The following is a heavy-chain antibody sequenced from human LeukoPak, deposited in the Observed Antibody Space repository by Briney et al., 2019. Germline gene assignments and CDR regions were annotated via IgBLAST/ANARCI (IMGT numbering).Heavy chain of an antibody. CDR3: ARDPAPQGWFDS. J-gene: IGHJ5*01. CDR2: ISGSGGST. V-gene: IGHV3-23*01. CDR1: GFTFSSFA. Sequence: PGGSLRLSCAASGFTFSSFAMNWVRQAPGKGLEWVSTISGSGGSTYYADSVKGRFTTSRDNSKNTLYLQMNSLRAEDTAVYHCARDPAPQGWFDSWGQGTLVTVSS.